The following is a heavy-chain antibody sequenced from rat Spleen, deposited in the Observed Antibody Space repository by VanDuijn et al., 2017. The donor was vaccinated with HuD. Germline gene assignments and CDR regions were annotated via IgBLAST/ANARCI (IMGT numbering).Heavy chain of an antibody. J-gene: IGHJ2*01. D-gene: IGHD1-1*01. Sequence: EVQLVESDGGLVQPGRSLKLSCAASGFTFSDYYMAWVRQAPTKGLEWVATISYDGSSTYYRDSVKGRFTISRDNAKSTLYLQMDSLRSEDTATYYCARLPQWHFDYWGQGVMVTVSS. CDR1: GFTFSDYY. CDR2: ISYDGSST. V-gene: IGHV5-29*01. CDR3: ARLPQWHFDY.